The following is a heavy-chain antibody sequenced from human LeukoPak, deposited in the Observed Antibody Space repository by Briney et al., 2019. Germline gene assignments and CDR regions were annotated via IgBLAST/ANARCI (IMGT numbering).Heavy chain of an antibody. Sequence: GGSLRLSCAASGFTFSSYAMTWVRQAPGKGLEWVSGISGSGGSTYYADSVKGRFTISRDNSKNTLYLQMNSLRAEDTAVYYCARDLSGAGEKVWDYWGQGTLVTVSS. CDR2: ISGSGGST. D-gene: IGHD6-19*01. V-gene: IGHV3-23*01. J-gene: IGHJ4*02. CDR3: ARDLSGAGEKVWDY. CDR1: GFTFSSYA.